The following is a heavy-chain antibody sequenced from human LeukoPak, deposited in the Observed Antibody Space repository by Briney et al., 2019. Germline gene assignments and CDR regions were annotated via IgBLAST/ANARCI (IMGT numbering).Heavy chain of an antibody. CDR3: AKDWKWLPYYFDY. V-gene: IGHV3-48*03. D-gene: IGHD3-22*01. J-gene: IGHJ4*02. CDR2: ISSSGSTI. CDR1: GFTFSSYE. Sequence: PGGSLRLSCAASGFTFSSYEMNWVRQAPGKGLEWVSYISSSGSTIYYADSVKGRFTISRDNSKNTLYLQMNSLRAEDTAVYYCAKDWKWLPYYFDYWGQGTLVTVSS.